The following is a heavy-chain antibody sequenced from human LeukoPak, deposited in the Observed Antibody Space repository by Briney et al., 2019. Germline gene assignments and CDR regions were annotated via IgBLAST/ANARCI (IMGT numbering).Heavy chain of an antibody. J-gene: IGHJ3*02. CDR1: GHTLIELS. Sequence: ASVKVSCKISGHTLIELSMHWVRQVPGQGLEWVGGFDPEKDEIVYAEKFQGRVTMTTDTSTSTAYMELRSLRSDDTAVYYCARIRSLVGAPPDAFDIWGQGTMVTVSS. V-gene: IGHV1-24*01. D-gene: IGHD1-26*01. CDR2: FDPEKDEI. CDR3: ARIRSLVGAPPDAFDI.